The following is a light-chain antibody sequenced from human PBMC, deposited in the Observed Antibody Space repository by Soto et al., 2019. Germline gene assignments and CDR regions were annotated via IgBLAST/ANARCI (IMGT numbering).Light chain of an antibody. Sequence: IVLTQSPGTLSFSTGERATLSCRASQSVSSSYLAWYQQKPGQAPRLLIYGASSRATGIPDRFSGSGSGTDFTLTISRLEPEDFAVYDCQQYGSSPWWTFGQGTNVDI. CDR3: QQYGSSPWWT. V-gene: IGKV3-20*01. CDR1: QSVSSSY. J-gene: IGKJ1*01. CDR2: GAS.